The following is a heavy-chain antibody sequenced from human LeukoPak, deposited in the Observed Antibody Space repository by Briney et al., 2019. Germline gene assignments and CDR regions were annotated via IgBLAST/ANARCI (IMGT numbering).Heavy chain of an antibody. CDR2: IYTSGST. CDR1: GGSISNYY. V-gene: IGHV4-4*07. D-gene: IGHD3-10*01. Sequence: KASETLSLTCTVSGGSISNYYWSWIRQPAGKGLEWIGRIYTSGSTNYNPSLKSRVTMSADTSKNQFSLKLSSVTAADPAVYYCARGWFGELEKYYMDVWGKGTTVTVSS. J-gene: IGHJ6*03. CDR3: ARGWFGELEKYYMDV.